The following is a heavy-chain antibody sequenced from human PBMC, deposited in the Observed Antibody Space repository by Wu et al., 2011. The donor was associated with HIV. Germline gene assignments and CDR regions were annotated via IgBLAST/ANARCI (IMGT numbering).Heavy chain of an antibody. J-gene: IGHJ4*02. V-gene: IGHV1-69*05. CDR1: GGTFKTYA. CDR2: IIPLSGTA. CDR3: AREEMATRRENYFDY. Sequence: QVQLVQSGPEVKKPGSSVKVSCQASGGTFKTYAISWVRQAPGQGLEWMGGIIPLSGTANYAQRFQGRVTMTTDESTNTAYMELSSLRWEDTAVYYCAREEMATRRENYFDYWGQGTLVTVSS. D-gene: IGHD5-24*01.